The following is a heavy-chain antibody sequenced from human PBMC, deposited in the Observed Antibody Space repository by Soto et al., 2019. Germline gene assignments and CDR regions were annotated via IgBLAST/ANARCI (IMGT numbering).Heavy chain of an antibody. CDR3: ARGDYGGNSFSYYYYAMDV. D-gene: IGHD4-17*01. CDR2: INPSGGST. Sequence: ASVKVSCKSSEYTFTDYYIHWVRQAPGQGLEWMGLINPSGGSTSYPQKFQGRVTITTDASTSTAYMELRSLRSEDTAVYYCARGDYGGNSFSYYYYAMDVWGQGTTVTVSS. J-gene: IGHJ6*02. V-gene: IGHV1-46*01. CDR1: EYTFTDYY.